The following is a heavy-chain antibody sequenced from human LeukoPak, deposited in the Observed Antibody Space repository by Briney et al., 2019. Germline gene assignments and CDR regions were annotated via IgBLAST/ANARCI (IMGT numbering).Heavy chain of an antibody. Sequence: PSDTLSLTCPVSGGSISSSYWGWIRQPPEKGLEWIWYIHYSGSTNYNPSFKSEATLSVDTPEAHFSLKLSSATAADTAVYYCARHDPGWFDTWGQGTLVTVSS. CDR2: IHYSGST. CDR3: ARHDPGWFDT. V-gene: IGHV4-59*08. J-gene: IGHJ5*02. D-gene: IGHD7-27*01. CDR1: GGSISSSY.